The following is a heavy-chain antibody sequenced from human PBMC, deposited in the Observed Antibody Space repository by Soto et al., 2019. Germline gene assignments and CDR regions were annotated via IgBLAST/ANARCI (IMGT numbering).Heavy chain of an antibody. CDR3: ASAKYYYGSGSYYNVAY. J-gene: IGHJ4*02. Sequence: SETLSLTCTVSGVSISSRGYYWSWIRQHPGEGLEWIGYIHSSGTTYYRSSLQSRVTISVDASKSQFSLKLSSVTAADTAVYYCASAKYYYGSGSYYNVAYWGQGNLVTVSS. D-gene: IGHD3-10*01. V-gene: IGHV4-30-4*01. CDR2: IHSSGTT. CDR1: GVSISSRGYY.